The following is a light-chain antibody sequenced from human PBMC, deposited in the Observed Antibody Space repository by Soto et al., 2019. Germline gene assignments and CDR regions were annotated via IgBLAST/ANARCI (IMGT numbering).Light chain of an antibody. Sequence: EIVITQSPATLSVSQVERATLSFRASQSVSSTLAWYQQKPGQAPRLLIYGASTRATGIPARFSGSVSGTEFALTISSLQSEDFAVYYCQQYNNWPRTCGQGTKGDI. CDR1: QSVSST. CDR2: GAS. V-gene: IGKV3D-15*01. J-gene: IGKJ1*01. CDR3: QQYNNWPRT.